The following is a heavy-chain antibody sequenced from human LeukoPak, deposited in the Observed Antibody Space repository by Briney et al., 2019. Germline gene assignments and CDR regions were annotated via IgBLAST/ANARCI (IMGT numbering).Heavy chain of an antibody. V-gene: IGHV5-51*01. J-gene: IGHJ3*02. CDR3: ARLRGDSSGYYYRGAFDI. CDR2: IYPGDSDT. CDR1: GYTFTNYW. Sequence: GESLKISCMGSGYTFTNYWIGWVRQMPGKGLEWMGIIYPGDSDTRYSPSFQGQVTMSADKSISTAYLQWSSLKASDTAMYYCARLRGDSSGYYYRGAFDIWGQGTMFTVSS. D-gene: IGHD3-22*01.